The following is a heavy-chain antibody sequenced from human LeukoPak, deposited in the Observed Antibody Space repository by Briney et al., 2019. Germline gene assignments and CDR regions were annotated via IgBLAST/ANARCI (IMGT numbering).Heavy chain of an antibody. CDR3: VRESRPGGAMGLYHNLDY. Sequence: PEGSLRLSCAGSGFTFSDFWMTWVRQTPGKGLEWVANIKEDGTEKNLVDSVKGRFTISRDNTKNLLFLEMNNLRGDDTAIYYCVRESRPGGAMGLYHNLDYWGQGTPVAVSS. V-gene: IGHV3-7*01. CDR1: GFTFSDFW. J-gene: IGHJ4*02. D-gene: IGHD1-1*01. CDR2: IKEDGTEK.